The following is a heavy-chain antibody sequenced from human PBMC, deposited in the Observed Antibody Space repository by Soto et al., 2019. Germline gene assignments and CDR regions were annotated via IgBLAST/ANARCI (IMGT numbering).Heavy chain of an antibody. J-gene: IGHJ4*02. CDR1: GVSISDTSYY. CDR2: IYFNGNT. Sequence: QLQLQESGPGLVKPSETLSLTCTVSGVSISDTSYYWGWIRQPPGKGLEWIGTIYFNGNTFYNPALKSRLTIAVDTSSNHFSLRLTSLTAADTAVYYCARQGSYWGQGTLGAGSS. V-gene: IGHV4-39*01. CDR3: ARQGSY.